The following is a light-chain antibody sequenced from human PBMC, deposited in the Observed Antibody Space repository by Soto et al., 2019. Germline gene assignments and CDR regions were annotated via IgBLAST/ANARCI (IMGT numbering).Light chain of an antibody. CDR1: QSVSSSY. Sequence: EVVMTQSPATLSVSPGERATLSCRASQSVSSSYLAWYQQKPGQAPRLLIYGASSRATGIPDRFSGSGSGTDFTLTISRLEPEDFAVYYCQQYNSWPLTFGGGTKVDIK. V-gene: IGKV3-20*01. CDR3: QQYNSWPLT. J-gene: IGKJ4*01. CDR2: GAS.